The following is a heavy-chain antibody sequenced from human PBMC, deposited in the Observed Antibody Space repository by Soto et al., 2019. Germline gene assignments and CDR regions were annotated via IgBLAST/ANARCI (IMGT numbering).Heavy chain of an antibody. J-gene: IGHJ3*02. D-gene: IGHD3-10*01. CDR2: IYHSGST. CDR3: ARDRSGALDI. V-gene: IGHV4-30-2*01. CDR1: GGSISSGGYS. Sequence: SSETLSLTCAVSGGSISSGGYSWSWIRQPPGKGLEWIGYIYHSGSTYYNPSLKSRVTISVDRSKNQFSLKLSSVTAADTAVYYCARDRSGALDIWGQGTMVTVSS.